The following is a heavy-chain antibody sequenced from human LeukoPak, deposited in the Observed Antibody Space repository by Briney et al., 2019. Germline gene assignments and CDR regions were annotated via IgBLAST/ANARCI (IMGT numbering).Heavy chain of an antibody. V-gene: IGHV1-2*02. CDR2: IMSNSGGT. D-gene: IGHD5-24*01. Sequence: PQASVKVSCKADGYSISDSHMHLVRQAPGQGLEWMGWIMSNSGGTHYAQKFQGRVTMTRDTSISTAYFELTSLRSDDTAIYYCARDPVDGHYHFDYWGQGTLVTVSS. CDR3: ARDPVDGHYHFDY. CDR1: GYSISDSH. J-gene: IGHJ4*02.